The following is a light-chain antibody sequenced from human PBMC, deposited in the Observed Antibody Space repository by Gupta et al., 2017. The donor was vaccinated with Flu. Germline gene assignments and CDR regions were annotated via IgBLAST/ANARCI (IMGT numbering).Light chain of an antibody. CDR2: RAS. J-gene: IGKJ2*03. CDR3: QHYNGFSRS. Sequence: DIQMTQSPSTLSAFVGDRVTITCRASQSVSSWLAWYQQKLEKAPKLLIYRASSLQSGVPSRFSGSGSGTEFTLTISSLQPDDFATYYCQHYNGFSRSFGQGTKLEIK. V-gene: IGKV1-5*03. CDR1: QSVSSW.